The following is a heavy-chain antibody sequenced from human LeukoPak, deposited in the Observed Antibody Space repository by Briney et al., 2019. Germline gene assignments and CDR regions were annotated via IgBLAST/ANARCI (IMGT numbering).Heavy chain of an antibody. Sequence: GESLKISCKGSGYSFTSYWIAWVRQMPGKGLEWMGIIYPGDSDTRCSPSFQGQVTISADKSISTAYLQWSSLKASDTAMYYCAGQDIVVVAASTRAFDIWGQGTMVTVSS. CDR3: AGQDIVVVAASTRAFDI. CDR1: GYSFTSYW. J-gene: IGHJ3*02. V-gene: IGHV5-51*01. CDR2: IYPGDSDT. D-gene: IGHD2-15*01.